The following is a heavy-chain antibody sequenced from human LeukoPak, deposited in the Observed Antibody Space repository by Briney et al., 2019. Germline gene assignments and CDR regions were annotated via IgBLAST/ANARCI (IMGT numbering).Heavy chain of an antibody. CDR1: GYTFSNYY. J-gene: IGHJ4*02. CDR2: INPNSGGT. Sequence: GASVKVSCKASGYTFSNYYMHWVRQAPGQGLEWMGWINPNSGGTNFAQNFQGRVTMTRDTSISTAYMELSGLRSDDTAVYYCARPLRIAVAGILAYWGQGTLVTVSS. V-gene: IGHV1-2*02. D-gene: IGHD6-19*01. CDR3: ARPLRIAVAGILAY.